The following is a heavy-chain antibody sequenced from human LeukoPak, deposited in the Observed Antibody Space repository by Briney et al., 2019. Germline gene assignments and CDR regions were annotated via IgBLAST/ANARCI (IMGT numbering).Heavy chain of an antibody. V-gene: IGHV4-39*07. CDR1: VGSISSSSFY. J-gene: IGHJ4*02. CDR2: LYYSGNT. Sequence: SETLSLTCTVSVGSISSSSFYWGWIRQPPGKGLEWIGSLYYSGNTCYNPSLKSRVTISVDTSKNQFSLKLNSVTAADTAVYYCARGIAARPDFDYWGQGTLVTVSS. CDR3: ARGIAARPDFDY. D-gene: IGHD6-6*01.